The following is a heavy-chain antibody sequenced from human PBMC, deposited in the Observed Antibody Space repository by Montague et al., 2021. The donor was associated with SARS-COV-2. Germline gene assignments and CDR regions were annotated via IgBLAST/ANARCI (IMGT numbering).Heavy chain of an antibody. D-gene: IGHD1-1*01. V-gene: IGHV3-30*04. Sequence: SLRLSCAASGFTFRSYSMHWLRQTPGRGLEWVAAITYDGSMKYYGDSVKGRFTVSRDNSENTLFLQMNSLRAEDTAVYHCATGSRPSEYWHDLTRNWGQGTLVTVSS. J-gene: IGHJ4*02. CDR1: GFTFRSYS. CDR3: ATGSRPSEYWHDLTRN. CDR2: ITYDGSMK.